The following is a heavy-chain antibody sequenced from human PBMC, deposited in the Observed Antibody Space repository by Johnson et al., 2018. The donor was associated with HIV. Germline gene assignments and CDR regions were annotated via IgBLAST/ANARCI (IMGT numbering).Heavy chain of an antibody. J-gene: IGHJ3*02. D-gene: IGHD4-17*01. Sequence: EVQLVESGGGLVQPGGSLGLSCAASGFTFSSYAVSWVRQAPGKGLEWVSVITHNGGSAYYADSVKGRFPISSDNSKNTLYLQINSLKAEDTAVYYCATHLNDYGDTLTDDAFDIWGQGTLLTVSS. CDR2: ITHNGGSA. CDR1: GFTFSSYA. V-gene: IGHV3-23*04. CDR3: ATHLNDYGDTLTDDAFDI.